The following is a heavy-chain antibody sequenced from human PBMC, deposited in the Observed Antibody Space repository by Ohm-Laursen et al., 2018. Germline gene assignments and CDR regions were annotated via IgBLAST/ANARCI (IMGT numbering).Heavy chain of an antibody. J-gene: IGHJ4*02. D-gene: IGHD3-22*01. Sequence: SLRLSCAASGFIFSNFWMHWVRQGPGQGLVWVSRIHDDGTAATYADSVKGRFTISRDNAKNSLYLQMNSLRAEDTAVYYCAKIKGQWLSMYYFDYWGQGTLVTVSS. CDR3: AKIKGQWLSMYYFDY. CDR1: GFIFSNFW. CDR2: IHDDGTAA. V-gene: IGHV3-74*01.